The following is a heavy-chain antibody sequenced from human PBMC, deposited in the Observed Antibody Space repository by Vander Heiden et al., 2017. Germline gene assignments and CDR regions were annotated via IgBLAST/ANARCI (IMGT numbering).Heavy chain of an antibody. J-gene: IGHJ4*02. D-gene: IGHD5-18*01. CDR3: ARDGAVQLWLPFVY. Sequence: EVQLVESGGGLVKPGGSLRLSCAASGFTFSSYSMNWVRQAPGKGLEWVSSISSSSSYIYYADSVKGRFTISRDNAKNSLYLQMNSLRAEDTAVYYCARDGAVQLWLPFVYWGQGTLVTVSS. CDR1: GFTFSSYS. V-gene: IGHV3-21*01. CDR2: ISSSSSYI.